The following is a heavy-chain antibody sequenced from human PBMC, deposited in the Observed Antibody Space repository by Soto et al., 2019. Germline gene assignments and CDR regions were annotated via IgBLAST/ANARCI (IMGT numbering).Heavy chain of an antibody. Sequence: QVQLVESGGGVVQPGRSPRLSCAASGFTFSSYAMHWVRQAPGKGLEWVAVISYDGSNKYYADSVKGRFTISRDNSKNTLYLQMNSLRAEDTAVYYCARGGSDWYKDAFDIWGQGTMVTVSS. CDR1: GFTFSSYA. CDR2: ISYDGSNK. CDR3: ARGGSDWYKDAFDI. J-gene: IGHJ3*02. D-gene: IGHD6-19*01. V-gene: IGHV3-30-3*01.